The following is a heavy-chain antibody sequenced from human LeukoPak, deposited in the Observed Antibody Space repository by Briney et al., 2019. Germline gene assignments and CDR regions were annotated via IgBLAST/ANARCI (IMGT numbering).Heavy chain of an antibody. D-gene: IGHD3-9*01. CDR3: ARGHVLRYFDWLFGAFDI. CDR2: IIPILGIA. Sequence: ASVKVSCKASGGTFSSYAISWVRQAPGQGLEWMGGIIPILGIANYAQKFQGRVTITADKSTSTAYMELSSLRSEDTAVYYCARGHVLRYFDWLFGAFDIWGQGTMVTASS. J-gene: IGHJ3*02. V-gene: IGHV1-69*10. CDR1: GGTFSSYA.